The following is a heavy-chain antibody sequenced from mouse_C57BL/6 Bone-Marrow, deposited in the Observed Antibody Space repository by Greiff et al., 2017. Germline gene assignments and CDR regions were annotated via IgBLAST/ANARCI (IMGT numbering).Heavy chain of an antibody. J-gene: IGHJ4*01. CDR1: GFSLSTFGMG. V-gene: IGHV8-8*01. Sequence: QVTLKVSGPGILQPSPTLSLSCSFSGFSLSTFGMGVGWIRQPSGKGLVWLAHIWWDDDKYYNPALKSRLTISKDTSNNPVFLKIANVDTADTATYYCARHYYGSSYDYAMDYWGQGTSVTVSS. CDR3: ARHYYGSSYDYAMDY. D-gene: IGHD1-1*01. CDR2: IWWDDDK.